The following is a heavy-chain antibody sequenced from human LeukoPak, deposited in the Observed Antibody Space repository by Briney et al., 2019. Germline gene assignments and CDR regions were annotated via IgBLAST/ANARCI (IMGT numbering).Heavy chain of an antibody. J-gene: IGHJ4*02. D-gene: IGHD1-14*01. V-gene: IGHV6-1*01. Sequence: SQTLSLTCAISGDSVSSNSAAWNWIRQSPSRGLEWLGRKYYRSKWYNDYAVSVKSRITINPDTSKNQFSLQLNSVTPDDTAVYYCSRDRTAWFDFDYWGQGTLVTVSS. CDR2: KYYRSKWYN. CDR1: GDSVSSNSAA. CDR3: SRDRTAWFDFDY.